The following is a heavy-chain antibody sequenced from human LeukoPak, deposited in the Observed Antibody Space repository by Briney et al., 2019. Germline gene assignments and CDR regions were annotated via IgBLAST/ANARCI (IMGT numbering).Heavy chain of an antibody. D-gene: IGHD2-15*01. CDR3: ARGRCSGGSCYRSYYFDY. CDR1: GGSFSGYY. Sequence: SETLSLTCAVYGGSFSGYYWSWIRQPPGKGLEWIGEINHSGSTNYNPSLKSRVTISVDTSKNQFSLKLSSVTAADTAVCYCARGRCSGGSCYRSYYFDYWGQGTLVTVSS. V-gene: IGHV4-34*01. J-gene: IGHJ4*02. CDR2: INHSGST.